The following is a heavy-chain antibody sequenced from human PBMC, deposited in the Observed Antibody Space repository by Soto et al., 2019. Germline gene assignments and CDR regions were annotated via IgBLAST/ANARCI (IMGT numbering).Heavy chain of an antibody. D-gene: IGHD1-7*01. J-gene: IGHJ4*02. CDR1: GYTFTSYD. CDR2: MNPSTGST. CDR3: ARGRLVAGTVDY. V-gene: IGHV1-8*01. Sequence: QVPLVQSGAEVKQPGASVKVSCKASGYTFTSYDIKWVRQATGQGLEWMGWMNPSTGSTGFAQKFQGRVTMISNTSISTAYLELSSLTSEDTAVYYCARGRLVAGTVDYWGQGTLVTVSS.